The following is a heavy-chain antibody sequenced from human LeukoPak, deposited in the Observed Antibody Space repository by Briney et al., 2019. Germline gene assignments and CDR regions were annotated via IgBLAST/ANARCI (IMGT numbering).Heavy chain of an antibody. Sequence: PGGSLRLSCAAAGFTFDDYAMHWVRQAPGKGLGWVSTINWNSGRMEYADSVKGRFTTSRDNAKNSLYLQMNSLRDEDTALYYCAKDGQRRAVSVVTYMDVWGKGTTVTVSS. V-gene: IGHV3-9*01. CDR1: GFTFDDYA. J-gene: IGHJ6*03. D-gene: IGHD6-19*01. CDR2: INWNSGRM. CDR3: AKDGQRRAVSVVTYMDV.